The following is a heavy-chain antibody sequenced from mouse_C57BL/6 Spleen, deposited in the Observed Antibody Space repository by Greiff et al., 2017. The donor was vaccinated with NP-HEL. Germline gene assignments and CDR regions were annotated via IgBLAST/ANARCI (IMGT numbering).Heavy chain of an antibody. D-gene: IGHD2-4*01. J-gene: IGHJ3*01. V-gene: IGHV1-26*01. CDR1: GYTFTDYY. CDR3: ARYDYDEEFAY. Sequence: EVQLQQSGPELVKPGASVKISCKASGYTFTDYYMNWVKQSHGKSLEWIGDINPNNGGTSYNQKFKGKATLTVDKSSSTAYMELRSLTSEDSAVYYCARYDYDEEFAYWGQGTLVTVSA. CDR2: INPNNGGT.